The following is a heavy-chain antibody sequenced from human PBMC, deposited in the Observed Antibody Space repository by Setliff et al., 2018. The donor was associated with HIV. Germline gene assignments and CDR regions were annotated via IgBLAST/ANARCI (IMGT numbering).Heavy chain of an antibody. CDR1: GDTFSSYA. J-gene: IGHJ6*02. CDR2: IIPIFGTA. Sequence: SVKVSCKASGDTFSSYAISWVRQAPGQGLEWMGGIIPIFGTANYAQKFQGRVTITTDESTSTAYMELSSLRSEDTAVYYCASGYPSGWYYYGMDVWGQGTTVTVSS. D-gene: IGHD5-18*01. CDR3: ASGYPSGWYYYGMDV. V-gene: IGHV1-69*05.